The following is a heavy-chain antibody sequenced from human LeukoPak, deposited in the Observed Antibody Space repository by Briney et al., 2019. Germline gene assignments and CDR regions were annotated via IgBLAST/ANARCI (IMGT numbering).Heavy chain of an antibody. CDR1: GFTVSGNY. CDR2: IKQDGSEK. D-gene: IGHD5-18*01. CDR3: ARALLDTAMVNYYYYGMDV. Sequence: GGSLRLSCAASGFTVSGNYMSWVRQAPGKGLEWVANIKQDGSEKYYVDSVKGRFTISRDNAKNSLYLQMNSLRAEDTAVYYCARALLDTAMVNYYYYGMDVWGQGTTVTVSS. V-gene: IGHV3-7*01. J-gene: IGHJ6*02.